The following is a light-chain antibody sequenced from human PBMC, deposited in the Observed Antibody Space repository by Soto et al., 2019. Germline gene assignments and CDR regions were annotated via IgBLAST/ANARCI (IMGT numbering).Light chain of an antibody. CDR3: GTWDSSLSAGV. V-gene: IGLV1-51*01. CDR1: YSNIGHNY. Sequence: QSVLTQPPSVSAAPGQKVTISCSGSYSNIGHNYVSWYQQLPGTAPKLLIYDNNQRPSGIPDRFSASKSGTSATLGITGLQIGDEADYYCGTWDSSLSAGVFGGGTKLTVL. J-gene: IGLJ2*01. CDR2: DNN.